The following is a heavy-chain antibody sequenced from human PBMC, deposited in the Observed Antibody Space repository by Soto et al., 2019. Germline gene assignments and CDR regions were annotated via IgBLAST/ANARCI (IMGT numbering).Heavy chain of an antibody. CDR3: ARVQYSSGWYDY. Sequence: GGSLRLSCAASGFTFSSYSMNWVRQAPGKGLEWVSSISSSSSYIYYADSVKGRFTISRDNAKNSLYLQMNSLRAEDTAVYYCARVQYSSGWYDYWGQGTLVTVSS. V-gene: IGHV3-21*01. CDR2: ISSSSSYI. J-gene: IGHJ4*02. CDR1: GFTFSSYS. D-gene: IGHD6-19*01.